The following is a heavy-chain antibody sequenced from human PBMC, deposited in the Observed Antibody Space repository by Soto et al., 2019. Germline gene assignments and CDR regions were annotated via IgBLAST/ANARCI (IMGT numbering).Heavy chain of an antibody. CDR2: IYYSGST. CDR1: GGSVSSGSYY. J-gene: IGHJ6*02. Sequence: SETLSLTCTVSGGSVSSGSYYWSRIRQPPGKGLEWIGYIYYSGSTNYNPSLKSRVTISVDTSKNQFSLKLSSVTAADTAVYYCAQGSSGYYYYYGMDVWGQGTTVTVSS. V-gene: IGHV4-61*01. CDR3: AQGSSGYYYYYGMDV. D-gene: IGHD3-22*01.